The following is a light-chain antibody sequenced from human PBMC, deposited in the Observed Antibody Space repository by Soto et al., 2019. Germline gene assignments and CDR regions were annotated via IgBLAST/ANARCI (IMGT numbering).Light chain of an antibody. CDR1: HSVAGN. CDR2: GVS. J-gene: IGKJ4*01. Sequence: EIVMTQSPATLSVSPGETATLSCRASHSVAGNLAWYQQKPGQPPRLLIYGVSTRATGVPARFSGSGSETDFSLTISSLQIEDFALYYCQQSNNWPPLTFGGGTKVEIK. V-gene: IGKV3-15*01. CDR3: QQSNNWPPLT.